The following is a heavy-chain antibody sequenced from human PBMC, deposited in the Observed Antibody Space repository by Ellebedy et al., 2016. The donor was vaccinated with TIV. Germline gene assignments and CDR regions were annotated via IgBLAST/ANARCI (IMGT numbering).Heavy chain of an antibody. CDR3: SSSGRRAFDI. V-gene: IGHV3-74*01. CDR1: GFTFSSYW. D-gene: IGHD6-19*01. Sequence: GESLKISCAASGFTFSSYWMHWVRQAPGKGLVWVSRINSGGTTDYADSVKGRFTISRDNAKNSLYLQMNSLRAEDTAVYYCSSSGRRAFDIWGQGTMVTVSS. CDR2: INSGGTT. J-gene: IGHJ3*02.